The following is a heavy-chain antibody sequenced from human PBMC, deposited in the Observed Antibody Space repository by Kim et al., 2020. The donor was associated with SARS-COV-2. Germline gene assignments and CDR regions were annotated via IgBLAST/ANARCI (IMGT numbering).Heavy chain of an antibody. V-gene: IGHV4-39*01. CDR1: GGSISSSSYY. D-gene: IGHD3-3*01. Sequence: SETLSLTCTVSGGSISSSSYYWGWIRQPPGKGLEWIGSIYYSGSTYYNPPLKSRVTISVDTSKNQFSLKLSSVTAADTAVYYCARQQARITIFGVVIAYFDYWGQGTLVTVSS. CDR2: IYYSGST. CDR3: ARQQARITIFGVVIAYFDY. J-gene: IGHJ4*02.